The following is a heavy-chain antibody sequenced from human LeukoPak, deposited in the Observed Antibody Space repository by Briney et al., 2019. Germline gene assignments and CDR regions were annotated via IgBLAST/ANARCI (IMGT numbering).Heavy chain of an antibody. CDR1: GFTFSDHY. Sequence: GGALRLSCAASGFTFSDHYMDWVRQAPGKGREWVGRIESKANRYTTTYAASVKGRFTILRDDSKNSLYLQINSLKTEDTAVYYCARVMYTSSAGGWFDPWGQGTLVTVSS. J-gene: IGHJ5*02. V-gene: IGHV3-72*01. D-gene: IGHD6-6*01. CDR3: ARVMYTSSAGGWFDP. CDR2: IESKANRYTT.